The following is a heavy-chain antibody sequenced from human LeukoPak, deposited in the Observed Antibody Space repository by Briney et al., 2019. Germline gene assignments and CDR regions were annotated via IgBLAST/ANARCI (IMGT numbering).Heavy chain of an antibody. V-gene: IGHV1-18*01. CDR1: GYTFTSYG. D-gene: IGHD6-19*01. CDR3: ARESSWYNYFDY. Sequence: ASVKVSCKASGYTFTSYGISWVRQAPGQGLEWMGWISAYNSNPNYAQKFQARVTMTTDTSTGTAYKELRSLTSDDTAVYYCARESSWYNYFDYWGQGTLITVSS. J-gene: IGHJ4*02. CDR2: ISAYNSNP.